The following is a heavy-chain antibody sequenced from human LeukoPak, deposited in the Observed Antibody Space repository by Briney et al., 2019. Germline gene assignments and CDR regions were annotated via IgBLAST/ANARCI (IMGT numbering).Heavy chain of an antibody. CDR3: ARNIVVVPAAMRGDAFDI. Sequence: SETLSLTCTVSGGSISSSSYYWGWIRQPPGKGLGWIGSIYYSGSTYYHPSLRSRVTISVDTSKNLFSLKLSSVTAADTAVYYCARNIVVVPAAMRGDAFDIWGQGTMVTVSS. CDR2: IYYSGST. CDR1: GGSISSSSYY. V-gene: IGHV4-39*01. J-gene: IGHJ3*02. D-gene: IGHD2-2*01.